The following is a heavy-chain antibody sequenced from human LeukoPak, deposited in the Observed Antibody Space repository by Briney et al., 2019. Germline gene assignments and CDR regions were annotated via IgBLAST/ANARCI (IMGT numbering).Heavy chain of an antibody. Sequence: GGSLRLSCAASGFTFSSYSMNWVRQAPGKGLEWVSSISSSSSYIYYADSVKGRFTISRDNAKNSLYLQMNSLRAEDTAVYYCARAHDFWSGYFGFDAWGQGTLVTVSS. V-gene: IGHV3-21*01. CDR1: GFTFSSYS. CDR2: ISSSSSYI. J-gene: IGHJ5*02. D-gene: IGHD3-3*01. CDR3: ARAHDFWSGYFGFDA.